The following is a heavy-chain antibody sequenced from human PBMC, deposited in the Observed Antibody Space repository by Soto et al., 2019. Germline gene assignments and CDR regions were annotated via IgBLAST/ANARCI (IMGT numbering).Heavy chain of an antibody. Sequence: EVQLLDSGGGLVQPGGSLRLSCAASGFTFSSYAMNWVRQAPGKGLEWDSVISGSGDSTYYADSVKGRFTISRDNSKNTLYLQMNSLRTEDTAVYYCASRGPGTYFDYWGQGTLVTVSS. CDR1: GFTFSSYA. V-gene: IGHV3-23*01. J-gene: IGHJ4*02. CDR2: ISGSGDST. D-gene: IGHD6-13*01. CDR3: ASRGPGTYFDY.